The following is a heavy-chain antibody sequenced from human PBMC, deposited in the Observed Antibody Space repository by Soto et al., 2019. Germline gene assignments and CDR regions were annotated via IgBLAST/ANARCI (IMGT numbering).Heavy chain of an antibody. J-gene: IGHJ5*02. CDR2: IYHSGST. CDR3: ARVPGP. V-gene: IGHV4-30-2*01. CDR1: RVSISSGGYA. Sequence: PSKTLALTCAFSRVSISSGGYAWSLIRQPPVKGLEWIGYIYHSGSTYYNPSLKNRVTISADSSKTQFSLKLSSVTAADRAVYYCARVPGPWGQGTLVSVSS.